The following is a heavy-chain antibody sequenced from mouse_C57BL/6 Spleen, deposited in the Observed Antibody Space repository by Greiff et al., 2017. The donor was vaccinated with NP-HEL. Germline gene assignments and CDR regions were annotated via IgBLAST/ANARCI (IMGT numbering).Heavy chain of an antibody. Sequence: DVMLVESGPGLAKPSQTLSLTCSVTGYSITSDYWNWIRQFPGNKLEYMGYISYSGSTYYNPSLKSRISITRDTSKNQYYLQLNSVTTEDTATYYCARWADWAFDYWGQGTTLTVSS. CDR2: ISYSGST. D-gene: IGHD3-3*01. J-gene: IGHJ2*01. CDR1: GYSITSDY. V-gene: IGHV3-8*01. CDR3: ARWADWAFDY.